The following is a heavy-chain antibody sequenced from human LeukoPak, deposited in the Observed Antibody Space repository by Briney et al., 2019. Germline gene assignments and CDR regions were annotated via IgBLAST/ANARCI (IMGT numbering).Heavy chain of an antibody. D-gene: IGHD1-26*01. V-gene: IGHV3-30*02. CDR2: IRYDGSNK. CDR1: GFTFSSYG. J-gene: IGHJ6*03. Sequence: GGSLRLSCAASGFTFSSYGMHWVRQAPGKGLEWVAFIRYDGSNKYYADSEKGRFTISRDNSKNTLYLQMNSLRAEDTAVYFCARATWDPNYYYYMDVWGKGTTVTISS. CDR3: ARATWDPNYYYYMDV.